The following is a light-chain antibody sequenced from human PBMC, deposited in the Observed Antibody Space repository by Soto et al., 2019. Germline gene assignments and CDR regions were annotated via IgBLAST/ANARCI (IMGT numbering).Light chain of an antibody. CDR3: QQYSTFPRT. CDR2: DAS. V-gene: IGKV3-11*01. Sequence: DIVLTHSRATLSLSTEERATPSCRASQNIGTYIDWYQQKPGQSPRLLIFDASSRATGTPARFSGSGSGTEFTLTITNLQPDDFATFYCQQYSTFPRTFGQGSKV. J-gene: IGKJ1*01. CDR1: QNIGTY.